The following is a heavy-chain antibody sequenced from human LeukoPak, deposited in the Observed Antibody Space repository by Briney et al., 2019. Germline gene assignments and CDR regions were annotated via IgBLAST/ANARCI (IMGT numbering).Heavy chain of an antibody. CDR2: ITINIDRT. D-gene: IGHD5-18*01. J-gene: IGHJ4*02. CDR1: GFTFSNYA. Sequence: GGSLRLSCSASGFTFSNYAMHWVRQAPGKGLEYVTAITINIDRTFYADSVQGRFTISRDNSANTLYLQMSSLRPEDTAVYYCVKPARGSGIQNGFDYWGQGTLVTVSS. V-gene: IGHV3-64D*06. CDR3: VKPARGSGIQNGFDY.